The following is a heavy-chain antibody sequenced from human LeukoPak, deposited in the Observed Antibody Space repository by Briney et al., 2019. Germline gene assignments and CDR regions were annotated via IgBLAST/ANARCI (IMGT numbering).Heavy chain of an antibody. CDR3: ARQVDTTMALPDY. V-gene: IGHV1-18*01. J-gene: IGHJ4*02. D-gene: IGHD5-18*01. CDR1: GYRFNSYG. CDR2: ISGYNGNT. Sequence: ASVKVSCKASGYRFNSYGITWVRQAPGQGLEWIGWISGYNGNTNYAQKFRGRVTLTKDTSTSTVYMELRSLRSDDTAIYYCARQVDTTMALPDYWGQGTLVTVSS.